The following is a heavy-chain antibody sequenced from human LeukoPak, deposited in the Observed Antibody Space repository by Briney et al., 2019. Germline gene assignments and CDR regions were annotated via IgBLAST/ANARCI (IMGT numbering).Heavy chain of an antibody. CDR2: INPNSGGT. CDR1: GYTFTGYY. V-gene: IGHV1-2*02. D-gene: IGHD3-10*01. Sequence: ASVKVSCKASGYTFTGYYMHWVRQAPGQGLEWMGWINPNSGGTNYAQKFQGRVTMTRDTSISTAYMELRRLRSDDTAVYYCARDLDEDYYGDYWFDPWGQGTLVTVSS. J-gene: IGHJ5*02. CDR3: ARDLDEDYYGDYWFDP.